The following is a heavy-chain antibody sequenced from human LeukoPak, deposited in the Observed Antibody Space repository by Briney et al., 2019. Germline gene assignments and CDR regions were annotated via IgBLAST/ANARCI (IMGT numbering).Heavy chain of an antibody. V-gene: IGHV7-4-1*02. CDR1: GYTFTSYA. J-gene: IGHJ5*02. CDR3: VGGGRIFGFDP. CDR2: INTNTGNP. Sequence: ASVKVSCKASGYTFTSYAMNWVRQAPGQGLEWMGWINTNTGNPTYAQGFTGRFVFSLDTSVSTAYLQISSLEAEDTAVYYCVGGGRIFGFDPWGQGTLVTVSS. D-gene: IGHD3-3*01.